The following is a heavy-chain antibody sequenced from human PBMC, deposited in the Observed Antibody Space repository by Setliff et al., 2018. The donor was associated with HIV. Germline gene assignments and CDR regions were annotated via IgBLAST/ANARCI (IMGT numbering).Heavy chain of an antibody. Sequence: SETLSLTCTIFGGSFSSSSYSWGWIRQPPGKGLEWIGTIYHSGSTYHNPSLKSRVTISVDTSKNQFSLKLTSVTAADTAVYYCARIVRWELVATSTFFYYYMDVWGKGTTVTVSS. CDR1: GGSFSSSSYS. D-gene: IGHD1-26*01. CDR2: IYHSGST. CDR3: ARIVRWELVATSTFFYYYMDV. V-gene: IGHV4-39*01. J-gene: IGHJ6*03.